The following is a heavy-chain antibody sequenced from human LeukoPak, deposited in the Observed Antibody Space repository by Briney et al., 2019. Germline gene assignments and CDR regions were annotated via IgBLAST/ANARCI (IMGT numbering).Heavy chain of an antibody. J-gene: IGHJ5*02. Sequence: GGSLRLSCAASGFTFSSYAMTWVRQAPGKGLEWVSLIAASGGSTYYADSVKGRFTISRDNSKNTLYLQMSSLRAEDTAIYHCAEDLGCSTSSCRYNWFDPWGQGTLVTVSS. D-gene: IGHD2-2*01. V-gene: IGHV3-23*01. CDR2: IAASGGST. CDR3: AEDLGCSTSSCRYNWFDP. CDR1: GFTFSSYA.